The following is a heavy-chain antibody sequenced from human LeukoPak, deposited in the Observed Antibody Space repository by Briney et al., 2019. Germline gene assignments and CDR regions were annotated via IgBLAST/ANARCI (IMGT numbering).Heavy chain of an antibody. D-gene: IGHD3-22*01. Sequence: GGSLRLSCAASGLTFSSFGMSWVRQAPGKGLEWVSVIYTGGGTDHADSVKGRFTISRDNSKNTLSLQMNSLRADDTAIYYCTRSGYRHPYHFESWGQGTLVIVSS. CDR3: TRSGYRHPYHFES. CDR2: IYTGGGT. CDR1: GLTFSSFG. J-gene: IGHJ4*02. V-gene: IGHV3-53*01.